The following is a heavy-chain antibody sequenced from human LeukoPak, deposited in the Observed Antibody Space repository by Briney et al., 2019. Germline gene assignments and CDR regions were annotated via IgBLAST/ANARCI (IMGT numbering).Heavy chain of an antibody. V-gene: IGHV3-23*01. J-gene: IGHJ4*02. CDR1: GFTFNNYD. D-gene: IGHD5-18*01. Sequence: GXLRLSCAASGFTFNNYDMSWVRQAPGKGLEWVSVINGGSGNSYYADSVKGRFTISRDNSKNTLYLQMNSLRDEDTAVYYCAKGQGYNYGDSIDYWGQGTLVTVSS. CDR3: AKGQGYNYGDSIDY. CDR2: INGGSGNS.